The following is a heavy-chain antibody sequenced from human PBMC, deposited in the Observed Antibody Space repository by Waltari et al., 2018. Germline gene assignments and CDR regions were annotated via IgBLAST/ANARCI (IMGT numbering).Heavy chain of an antibody. Sequence: EVQLVESGGGLVQPGGSLRLSCAASGFIFSNYWMPWPRQAPGKGPVWVSQIKTDGVTTRYTDSVEGRFTISRDNARNMLYLQMNSLRAEDTALYYCAAYSGSWYWGQGTLVTVSS. CDR2: IKTDGVTT. D-gene: IGHD6-13*01. CDR3: AAYSGSWY. J-gene: IGHJ4*02. CDR1: GFIFSNYW. V-gene: IGHV3-74*01.